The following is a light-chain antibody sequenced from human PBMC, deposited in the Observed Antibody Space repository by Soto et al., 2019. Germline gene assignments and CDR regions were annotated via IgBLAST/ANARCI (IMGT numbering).Light chain of an antibody. CDR2: LNSDGSH. CDR3: QTWGTGIQV. CDR1: SGHSSYA. Sequence: QSVLTQSPSASASLGAAVKLTCTLSSGHSSYAIAWHQQQPEKGPRYLMKLNSDGSHNKGDGIPDRFSGSSSGDERYLTISSLQSEDEDDYYCQTWGTGIQVFGTGTKVTVL. V-gene: IGLV4-69*01. J-gene: IGLJ1*01.